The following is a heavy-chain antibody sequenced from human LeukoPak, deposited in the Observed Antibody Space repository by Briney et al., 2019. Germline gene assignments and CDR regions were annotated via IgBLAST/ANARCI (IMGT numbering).Heavy chain of an antibody. Sequence: GGSLRLSCAASGLTVSSTYMSWVRQTPGKGLEWVSVIYSGGSTYYADSVKGRFTISRDNSKNTLYLQMNSLRVEDTAVYYCATTASRGPQSAEYFQYWGQGTLVTVSS. J-gene: IGHJ1*01. V-gene: IGHV3-66*01. CDR2: IYSGGST. CDR3: ATTASRGPQSAEYFQY. CDR1: GLTVSSTY.